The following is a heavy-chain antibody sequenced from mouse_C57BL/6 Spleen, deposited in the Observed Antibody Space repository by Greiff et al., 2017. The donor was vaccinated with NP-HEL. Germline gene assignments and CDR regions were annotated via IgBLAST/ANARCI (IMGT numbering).Heavy chain of an antibody. J-gene: IGHJ2*01. CDR1: GYTFTSYW. V-gene: IGHV1-52*01. CDR2: IDPSDSET. CDR3: ARVYYYGSSPLDY. Sequence: QVQLQQPGAELVRPGSSVKLSCKASGYTFTSYWMHWVKQRPIQGLEWIGNIDPSDSETHYNQKFKDKATLTVDKSSSTAYMQLSSLTSEDSAVYYCARVYYYGSSPLDYWGQGTTLTVSS. D-gene: IGHD1-1*01.